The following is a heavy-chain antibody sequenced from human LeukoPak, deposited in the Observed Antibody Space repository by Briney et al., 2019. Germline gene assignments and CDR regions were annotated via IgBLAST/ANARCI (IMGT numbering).Heavy chain of an antibody. CDR1: GFTFSGYY. CDR3: AKSVYYYDSSGYVY. Sequence: PGGSLRLSCAASGFTFSGYYMFWVRQVPGKGLMWVAHINGFGTEATYADSVKGRFTISRDNSKNTLYLQMNSLRAEDTAVYYCAKSVYYYDSSGYVYWGQGTLVTVSS. D-gene: IGHD3-22*01. CDR2: INGFGTEA. J-gene: IGHJ4*02. V-gene: IGHV3-74*01.